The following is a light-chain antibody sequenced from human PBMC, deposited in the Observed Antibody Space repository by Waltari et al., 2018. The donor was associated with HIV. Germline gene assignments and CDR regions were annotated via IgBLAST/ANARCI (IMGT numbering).Light chain of an antibody. Sequence: VLTQSPGTLSLSPGDSVTLSCWASQTISRSNLAWYQQKIGQAPRLLIYGTSNRAAGIPDRFSGSGSGTDFTLTISRLEPEDFAFYYCQHYDGSPLTFGGGTKVEVK. J-gene: IGKJ4*01. V-gene: IGKV3-20*01. CDR3: QHYDGSPLT. CDR2: GTS. CDR1: QTISRSN.